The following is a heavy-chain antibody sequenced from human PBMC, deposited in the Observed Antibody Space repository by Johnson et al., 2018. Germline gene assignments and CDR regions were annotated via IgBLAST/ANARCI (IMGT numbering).Heavy chain of an antibody. V-gene: IGHV3-33*01. CDR1: GLTFRSYG. J-gene: IGHJ4*02. Sequence: VQLLESGGGVVQPGRSLRLSCAASGLTFRSYGMHWVRQAPGKGLEWVAIIWYDGSNKYYADSVRGRFTISKDNSKNTLYLQMDSLRAEDTGVYYCASHRGGFTPGYRDYWGQGTLVTVSS. CDR3: ASHRGGFTPGYRDY. CDR2: IWYDGSNK. D-gene: IGHD3-10*01.